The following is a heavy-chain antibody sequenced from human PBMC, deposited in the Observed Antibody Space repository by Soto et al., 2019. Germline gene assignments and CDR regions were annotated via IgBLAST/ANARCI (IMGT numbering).Heavy chain of an antibody. J-gene: IGHJ6*02. CDR3: ARGLFRPSGQRPIRYYYYTMDV. CDR1: GGPFSGYY. D-gene: IGHD2-8*02. V-gene: IGHV4-34*01. CDR2: INHSGST. Sequence: QVQLQQWGAGLLKPSETLSLSCAVYGGPFSGYYWSWIRQPPGKGLEWIGEINHSGSTNYNPSLKSRVTMSVDTSKNQFSLNLRSVTAADTAVYYCARGLFRPSGQRPIRYYYYTMDVWGQGTTVTVSS.